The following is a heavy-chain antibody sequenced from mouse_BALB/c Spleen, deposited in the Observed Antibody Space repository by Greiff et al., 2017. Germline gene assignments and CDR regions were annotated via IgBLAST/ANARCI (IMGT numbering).Heavy chain of an antibody. CDR2: ISSGGGST. CDR3: ARLGYYGIRRNFDV. J-gene: IGHJ1*01. CDR1: GFAFSSYD. V-gene: IGHV5-12-1*01. D-gene: IGHD1-1*01. Sequence: EVKLVESGGGLVKPGGSLKLSCAASGFAFSSYDMSWVRQTPEKRLEWVAYISSGGGSTYYPDTVKGRFTISRDNAKNTLYLQMSSLKSEDTAMYYCARLGYYGIRRNFDVWGAGTTVTVSS.